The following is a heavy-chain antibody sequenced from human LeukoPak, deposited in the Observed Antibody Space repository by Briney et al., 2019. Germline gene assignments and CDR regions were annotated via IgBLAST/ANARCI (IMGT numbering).Heavy chain of an antibody. CDR3: ARGGGYCSSTSCFFDY. CDR2: IIPSFGTA. CDR1: GGTFSSYA. J-gene: IGHJ4*02. Sequence: GASVKVSFKASGGTFSSYAISWVRQAPGQGLEWMGGIIPSFGTANYAQKFQGRVTITTDESTSTAYMELSSLRSEDTAVYYCARGGGYCSSTSCFFDYWGQGTLVTVSS. D-gene: IGHD2-2*01. V-gene: IGHV1-69*05.